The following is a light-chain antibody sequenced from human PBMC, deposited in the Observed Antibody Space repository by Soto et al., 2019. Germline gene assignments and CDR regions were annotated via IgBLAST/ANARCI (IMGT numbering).Light chain of an antibody. Sequence: DIQMTQSPSTLSASVGDRVTITCRASQDIDTSLAWFQQRPGKAPKLLIYAASGLASGVPSTFSGSGSGTDFTLTISSVQQDDFAPYFCQHYETFSWTFGQGTKVEMK. CDR2: AAS. CDR3: QHYETFSWT. V-gene: IGKV1-5*01. CDR1: QDIDTS. J-gene: IGKJ1*01.